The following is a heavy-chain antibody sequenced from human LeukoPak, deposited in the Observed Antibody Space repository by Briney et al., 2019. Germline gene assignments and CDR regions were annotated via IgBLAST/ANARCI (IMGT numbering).Heavy chain of an antibody. CDR1: GYTFTSYY. J-gene: IGHJ4*02. D-gene: IGHD6-19*01. V-gene: IGHV1-46*01. Sequence: ASVKVSCKASGYTFTSYYMHWVRQAPGQGLEWMGIINPSGGSTSYAQKFQGRVTMTRDTSTSTAYMELRSLRSDDTAVYYCARYYSGWTYYLDYWGQGTLVTVSS. CDR2: INPSGGST. CDR3: ARYYSGWTYYLDY.